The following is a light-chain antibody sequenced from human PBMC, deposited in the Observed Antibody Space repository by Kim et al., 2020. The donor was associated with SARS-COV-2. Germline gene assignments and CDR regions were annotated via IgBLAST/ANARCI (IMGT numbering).Light chain of an antibody. Sequence: YDYVSWYQYHPGKAPKLIIFDVSKRPSGVPDRFSGSKSGSTASLTISGLQGEDEADYYCCSYAGTYSYVFGIGTKVTVL. CDR1: YDY. CDR2: DVS. J-gene: IGLJ1*01. CDR3: CSYAGTYSYV. V-gene: IGLV2-11*01.